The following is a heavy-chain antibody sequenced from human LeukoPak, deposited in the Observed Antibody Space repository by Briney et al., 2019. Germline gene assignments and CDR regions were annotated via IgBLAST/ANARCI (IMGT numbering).Heavy chain of an antibody. Sequence: PGRSLRLSCAASGFTFSSYGMHWVRQAPGKGLEWVAVIWYDGSNKYYADSVKGRFTISRDNSKNTLYLQMNSLRAEDTAVYYCARDSDYYGSGSYYALDYWGQRTLVTVSS. CDR1: GFTFSSYG. V-gene: IGHV3-33*01. CDR2: IWYDGSNK. CDR3: ARDSDYYGSGSYYALDY. J-gene: IGHJ4*02. D-gene: IGHD3-10*01.